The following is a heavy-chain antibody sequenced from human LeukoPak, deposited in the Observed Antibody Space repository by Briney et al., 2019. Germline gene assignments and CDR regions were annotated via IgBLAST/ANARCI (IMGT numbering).Heavy chain of an antibody. J-gene: IGHJ6*02. CDR3: TRTSGYCGSTSCSAAAYYYGMDV. V-gene: IGHV4-4*02. CDR1: GGSISSSHW. Sequence: SGTLSLTCAVSGGSISSSHWWSWVRQPPGKGLEWIGETHHSGRTNYNPSLKSRVTISVDKSKNQFSLKLSSVTAADTAVYYCTRTSGYCGSTSCSAAAYYYGMDVCGQGTTVTVSS. CDR2: THHSGRT. D-gene: IGHD2-2*01.